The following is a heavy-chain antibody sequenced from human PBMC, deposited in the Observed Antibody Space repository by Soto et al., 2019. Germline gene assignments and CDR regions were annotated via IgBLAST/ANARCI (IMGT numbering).Heavy chain of an antibody. CDR3: ANDRVDLNAGWDPFYI. CDR1: RFTCSGYA. J-gene: IGHJ3*02. Sequence: GGSLRLSCAASRFTCSGYAMNWVRQAPGKGLEWVSAVSSSGGTTYSPDSVTGRFIISRDNSQSTLYLQMNFQRDVDTAIYSRANDRVDLNAGWDPFYIWGQGTMVTVSS. CDR2: VSSSGGTT. D-gene: IGHD3-3*01. V-gene: IGHV3-23*01.